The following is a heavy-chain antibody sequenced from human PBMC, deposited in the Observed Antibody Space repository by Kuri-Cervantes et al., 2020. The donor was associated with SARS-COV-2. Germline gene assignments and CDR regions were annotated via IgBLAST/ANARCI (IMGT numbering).Heavy chain of an antibody. V-gene: IGHV1-2*02. J-gene: IGHJ5*02. Sequence: ASVKVSCKVSGYTLTELSMHWVRQAPGQGLEWMGWINPNSGGTNYAQKFQGRVTMTRDTSISTAYMELSRLRSDDTAVYYCARDLCVDFWSGLGAPSCPRNWFDPWGQGTLVTVSS. D-gene: IGHD3-3*01. CDR1: GYTLTELS. CDR2: INPNSGGT. CDR3: ARDLCVDFWSGLGAPSCPRNWFDP.